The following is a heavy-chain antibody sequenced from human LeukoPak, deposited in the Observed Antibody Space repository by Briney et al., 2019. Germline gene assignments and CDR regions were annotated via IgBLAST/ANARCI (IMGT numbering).Heavy chain of an antibody. D-gene: IGHD3-10*01. CDR3: ARNYGSGSYYRHLAADYYYMDV. Sequence: ASVKVSCKTSGYTFTTYAISWVRQAPGQGLEWMGWISPYNGNTNYSQKLQGRVTMTTDASTSTAYLDLRSLRSDDTAVYYCARNYGSGSYYRHLAADYYYMDVWGKGTTVTVSS. J-gene: IGHJ6*03. V-gene: IGHV1-18*01. CDR1: GYTFTTYA. CDR2: ISPYNGNT.